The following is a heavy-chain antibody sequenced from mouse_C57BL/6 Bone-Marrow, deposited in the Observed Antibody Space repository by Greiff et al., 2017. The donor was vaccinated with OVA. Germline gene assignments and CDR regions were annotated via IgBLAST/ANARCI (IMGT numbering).Heavy chain of an antibody. D-gene: IGHD1-1*01. CDR3: ARYYYGSSGGY. V-gene: IGHV1-81*01. J-gene: IGHJ2*01. CDR2: IYPRSGNT. CDR1: GYTFTSYG. Sequence: QVQLQQSGAELARPGASVKLSCKASGYTFTSYGISWVKQRTGQGLEWIGEIYPRSGNTYYNEKFKGKATLTADKSSSTAYMELRSLTSEDSAVYFCARYYYGSSGGYWGQGTTLTVSS.